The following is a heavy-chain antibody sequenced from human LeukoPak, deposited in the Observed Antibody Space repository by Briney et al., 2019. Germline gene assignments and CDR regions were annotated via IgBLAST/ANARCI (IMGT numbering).Heavy chain of an antibody. CDR2: IYYSGST. V-gene: IGHV4-59*12. J-gene: IGHJ4*02. Sequence: PSETLSLTCTVSGGSISSYYWSWIRQPPGKGLEWIRYIYYSGSTNYNPSLKSRVTISVDTSKNQFSLKLSSVTAADTAVYYCARDGTSKTSFDYWGQGTLVTVSS. D-gene: IGHD1-1*01. CDR3: ARDGTSKTSFDY. CDR1: GGSISSYY.